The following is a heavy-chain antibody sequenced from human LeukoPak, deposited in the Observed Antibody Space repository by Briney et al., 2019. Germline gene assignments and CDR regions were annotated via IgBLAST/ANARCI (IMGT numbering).Heavy chain of an antibody. CDR3: VRRGGNSKAYFDY. J-gene: IGHJ4*02. D-gene: IGHD4-23*01. CDR2: IVSNGDGT. V-gene: IGHV3-64D*06. CDR1: GFTFSSYS. Sequence: GRSLRLSCSASGFTFSSYSMYWVRQAPGKGLEYVSAIVSNGDGTYYADSVKGRFTISRDNSKNTLYLQMSSLRAEDTAVYYCVRRGGNSKAYFDYWGQGTLVTVSS.